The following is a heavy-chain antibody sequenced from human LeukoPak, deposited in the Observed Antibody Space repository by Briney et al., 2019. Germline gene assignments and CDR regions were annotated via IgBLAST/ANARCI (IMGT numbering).Heavy chain of an antibody. D-gene: IGHD5-18*01. V-gene: IGHV1-18*04. J-gene: IGHJ4*02. CDR3: ARDRVDTPYGGSYY. Sequence: ASVKVSCKASGYSFSGYFIHWVRQAPGQGLEWMGWISAYNGNTNYAQKLQGRVTMTTDTSTSTAYMELRSLRSDDTAVYYCARDRVDTPYGGSYYWGQGTLVTVSS. CDR1: GYSFSGYF. CDR2: ISAYNGNT.